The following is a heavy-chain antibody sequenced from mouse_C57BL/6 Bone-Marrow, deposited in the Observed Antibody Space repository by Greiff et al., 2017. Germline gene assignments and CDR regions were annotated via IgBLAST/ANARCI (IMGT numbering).Heavy chain of an antibody. CDR1: GYTFTDYY. CDR2: INPYNGGT. V-gene: IGHV1-19*01. D-gene: IGHD2-3*01. CDR3: ARMGGYYVDWYVDV. J-gene: IGHJ1*03. Sequence: EVKLQESGPVLVKPGASVKMSCKASGYTFTDYYMNWVKQSHGKSLEWIGVINPYNGGTSYNQKFKGKATLTVDKSSSTAYMELNSLTSEDSAVYYCARMGGYYVDWYVDVWGTGTTVTVSS.